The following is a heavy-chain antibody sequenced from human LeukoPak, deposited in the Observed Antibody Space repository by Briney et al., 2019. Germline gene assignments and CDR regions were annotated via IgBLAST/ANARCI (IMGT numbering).Heavy chain of an antibody. D-gene: IGHD3-22*01. CDR1: GSTFTSFA. J-gene: IGHJ4*02. CDR3: AGVDARGHYYDSSGPRKLFDY. CDR2: ISPYNGNA. Sequence: ASVKVTCKASGSTFTSFAFSWVRQAPGPGLEWMGLISPYNGNAKYAQNLQGRVTMTADTSTRTVYMELRSMRSDDTAVYYCAGVDARGHYYDSSGPRKLFDYWGQGTLVTASS. V-gene: IGHV1-18*01.